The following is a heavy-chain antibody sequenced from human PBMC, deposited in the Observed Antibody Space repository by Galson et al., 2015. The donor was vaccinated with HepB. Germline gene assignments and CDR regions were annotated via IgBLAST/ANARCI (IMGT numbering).Heavy chain of an antibody. D-gene: IGHD2/OR15-2a*01. V-gene: IGHV4-59*11. J-gene: IGHJ5*02. Sequence: ETLSLTCTVSGGSISSHYWSWIRQPPGKGLEWIGNIYYSGSTNYNPSLKSRVTISVDTSKNQFSLKLSSVTAADTAVYYCARDIIGVSSAMWGPDNWFDPWGQGTLVTVSS. CDR3: ARDIIGVSSAMWGPDNWFDP. CDR1: GGSISSHY. CDR2: IYYSGST.